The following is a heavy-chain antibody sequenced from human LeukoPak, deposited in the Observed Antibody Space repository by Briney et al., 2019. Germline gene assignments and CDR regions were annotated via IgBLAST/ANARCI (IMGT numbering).Heavy chain of an antibody. J-gene: IGHJ6*02. V-gene: IGHV4-59*08. CDR1: GGSISSYY. Sequence: SETLSLTCTVSGGSISSYYWSWIRQPPGKGLEWIGYIYYSGSTNYNPSLKSRVTISVDTSKNQFSLKLSSVTAADTAVYYCARFSMVTYYYYYGMDVWGQGTTVTVSS. CDR2: IYYSGST. D-gene: IGHD5-18*01. CDR3: ARFSMVTYYYYYGMDV.